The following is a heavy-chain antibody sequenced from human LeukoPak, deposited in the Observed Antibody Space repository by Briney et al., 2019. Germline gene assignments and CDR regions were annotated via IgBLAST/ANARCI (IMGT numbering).Heavy chain of an antibody. CDR1: GDTFTTYD. Sequence: ASVKVSCKASGDTFTTYDINWVRQATGQGLEWLGWMNPNSGNTDYAQKFQGRVTMTRDTSINTAYMEVSSLRSEDTAVYYCARGGYSSSYMDVWGKGTTVTVSS. CDR3: ARGGYSSSYMDV. D-gene: IGHD6-13*01. V-gene: IGHV1-8*01. J-gene: IGHJ6*03. CDR2: MNPNSGNT.